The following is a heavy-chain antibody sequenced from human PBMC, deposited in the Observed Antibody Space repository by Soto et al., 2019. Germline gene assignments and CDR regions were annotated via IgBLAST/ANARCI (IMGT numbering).Heavy chain of an antibody. V-gene: IGHV4-59*08. D-gene: IGHD4-17*01. Sequence: QVQLQESGPGLVKPSETLSLTCTVSGGSISSYYWSWIRQPPGKGLEWIGYIYYSGSTNYNPSLKSRVTISVDTSKNQFSLKLSSVTAADTAVYYCATTSYYGDYIRNWGQGTLVTVSS. CDR3: ATTSYYGDYIRN. CDR2: IYYSGST. CDR1: GGSISSYY. J-gene: IGHJ4*02.